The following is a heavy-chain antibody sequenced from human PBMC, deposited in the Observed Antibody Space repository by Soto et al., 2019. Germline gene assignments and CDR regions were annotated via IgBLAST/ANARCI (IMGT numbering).Heavy chain of an antibody. J-gene: IGHJ5*02. CDR3: ARIVVVAATSRFWFDP. CDR2: IYYSGST. Sequence: SETLSLTGTVSGGSISSSSYYWGWIRQPPGKGLEWIGSIYYSGSTYYNPSLKSRVTISVDTSKNQFSLKLSSATAADTAVYYCARIVVVAATSRFWFDPWGQGTLVT. CDR1: GGSISSSSYY. D-gene: IGHD2-15*01. V-gene: IGHV4-39*01.